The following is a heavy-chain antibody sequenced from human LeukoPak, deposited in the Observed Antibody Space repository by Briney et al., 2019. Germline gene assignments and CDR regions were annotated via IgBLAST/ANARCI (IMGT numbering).Heavy chain of an antibody. CDR3: ARGGFLEWLSSWFDP. D-gene: IGHD3-3*01. CDR2: IIPIFGIA. J-gene: IGHJ5*02. Sequence: ASVKVSCKASGGTFSSYAISWVRQAPGQGLEWMGGIIPIFGIANYAQKFQGRVTITTDESTSTAYMELSSLRSEDTAVYYCARGGFLEWLSSWFDPWGQGTLVTVSS. V-gene: IGHV1-69*05. CDR1: GGTFSSYA.